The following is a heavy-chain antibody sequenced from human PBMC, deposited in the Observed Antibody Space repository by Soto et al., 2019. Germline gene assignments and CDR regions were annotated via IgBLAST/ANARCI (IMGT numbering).Heavy chain of an antibody. J-gene: IGHJ1*01. CDR3: ATTGTEYFQH. V-gene: IGHV4-39*01. D-gene: IGHD1-1*01. Sequence: SETLSLTCTVSGGSISSSSYYWGWIRQPPGKGLEWIGSIYYSGSTYYNPSLKSRVTISVDTSKNQFSLNLSSVTAADTAVYYCATTGTEYFQHWGQGTLVTVSS. CDR2: IYYSGST. CDR1: GGSISSSSYY.